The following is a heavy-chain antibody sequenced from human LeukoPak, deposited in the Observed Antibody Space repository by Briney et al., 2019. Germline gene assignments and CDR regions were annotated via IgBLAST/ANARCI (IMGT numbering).Heavy chain of an antibody. D-gene: IGHD3-22*01. V-gene: IGHV4-59*08. Sequence: PSETLSLTCSVSGGSISSYYWSWIRQPPRKGLEWIGYIYYSGSTNYNPSLKSRVTISVDTSKNQFSLKLSSVTAADTAVYYCARWSYYDSSGYSYYGMDVWGQGTTVTVSS. J-gene: IGHJ6*02. CDR2: IYYSGST. CDR1: GGSISSYY. CDR3: ARWSYYDSSGYSYYGMDV.